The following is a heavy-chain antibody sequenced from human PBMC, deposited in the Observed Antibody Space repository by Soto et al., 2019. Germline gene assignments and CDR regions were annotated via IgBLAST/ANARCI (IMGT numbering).Heavy chain of an antibody. Sequence: QVQLVQSGAEVKKPGSSVKVSCEASGGTFSGHAISWVRQAPGQGPEWMGGLIPLFGTTQHAQNFQDRLTITADKSTSTAYMELTSLRFEDTVIYYCARGPNWGYRFDSWGQGTQVTVSS. CDR1: GGTFSGHA. CDR2: LIPLFGTT. J-gene: IGHJ4*02. D-gene: IGHD7-27*01. V-gene: IGHV1-69*06. CDR3: ARGPNWGYRFDS.